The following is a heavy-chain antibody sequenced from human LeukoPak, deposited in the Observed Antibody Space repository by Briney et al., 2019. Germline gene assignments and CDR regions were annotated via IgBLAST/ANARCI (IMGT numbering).Heavy chain of an antibody. V-gene: IGHV1-2*02. Sequence: GPSVKVSCKASGYTFTGYYMHWVRQAPGQGLEWMGWINPNSGGTNYAQKFQGRVTMTRDTSISTAYMELSRLRSDDTAVYYCARDCDYGDYVFDYWGQGTLVTVSS. CDR1: GYTFTGYY. CDR2: INPNSGGT. D-gene: IGHD4-17*01. CDR3: ARDCDYGDYVFDY. J-gene: IGHJ4*02.